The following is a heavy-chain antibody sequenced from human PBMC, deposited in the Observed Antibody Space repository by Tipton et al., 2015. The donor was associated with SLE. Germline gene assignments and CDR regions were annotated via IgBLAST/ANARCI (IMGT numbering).Heavy chain of an antibody. V-gene: IGHV3-21*01. CDR1: GFTFSSYS. J-gene: IGHJ6*02. D-gene: IGHD2-15*01. CDR3: ARDLVVGYYGMDA. CDR2: INSRSLYI. Sequence: SLRLSCAASGFTFSSYSMNWVRQIPGKGLEWVSSINSRSLYIYEADSVRGRFTISRDNSKNTLYLQMNSLRAEDTAVYYCARDLVVGYYGMDAWGQGTTVTVSS.